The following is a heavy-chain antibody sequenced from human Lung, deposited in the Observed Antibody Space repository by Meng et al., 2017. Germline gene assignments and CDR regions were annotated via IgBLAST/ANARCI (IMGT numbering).Heavy chain of an antibody. CDR1: GGSFSDYY. D-gene: IGHD4-11*01. Sequence: QVALQEWGAGLFKPSATLSLPCVVSGGSFSDYYWSWIRQPPGKGLEWIGEINHSGSTNYNPSLESRATISVDTSQNNLSLKLSSVTAADSAVYYCARGPTTMAHDFDYWGQGTLVTVSS. V-gene: IGHV4-34*01. CDR3: ARGPTTMAHDFDY. J-gene: IGHJ4*02. CDR2: INHSGST.